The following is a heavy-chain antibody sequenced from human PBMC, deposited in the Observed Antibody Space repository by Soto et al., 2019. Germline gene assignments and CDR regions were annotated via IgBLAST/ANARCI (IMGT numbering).Heavy chain of an antibody. J-gene: IGHJ4*02. CDR3: AREIVVVPAAQFFDY. Sequence: GGSLRLSCAASGFTFSSYWMHWVRQAPGKGLVWVSRINSDGSSTSYADSVKGRFTISRDNAKNTLYLQMNSLRAEDTAVYYCAREIVVVPAAQFFDYWGQGTLVTVSS. CDR1: GFTFSSYW. CDR2: INSDGSST. D-gene: IGHD2-2*01. V-gene: IGHV3-74*01.